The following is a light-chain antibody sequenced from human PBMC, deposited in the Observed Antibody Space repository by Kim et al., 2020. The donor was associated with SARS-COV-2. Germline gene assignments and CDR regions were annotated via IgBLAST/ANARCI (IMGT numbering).Light chain of an antibody. CDR1: QSVSSN. Sequence: SPGERATLSCKASQSVSSNLAWYQQKPGQAPRLLIYGASTRATGISARFSGSGSGTEFTLTISSLQSEDFAVYYCQQYNNWPPMYTFGQGTKLEI. CDR2: GAS. J-gene: IGKJ2*01. V-gene: IGKV3-15*01. CDR3: QQYNNWPPMYT.